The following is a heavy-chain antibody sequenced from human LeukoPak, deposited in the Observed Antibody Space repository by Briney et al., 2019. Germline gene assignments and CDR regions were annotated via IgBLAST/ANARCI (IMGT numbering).Heavy chain of an antibody. J-gene: IGHJ4*02. Sequence: PGGSLRLSCAASGFTFSSYSMNWVRQAPGKGLEWVSSNSSSSSYIYYADSVKGRFTISRDNAKNSLYLQMNSLRAEDTAVYYCARVSPQGWLPNMYYFDYWGQGTLVTVSS. CDR3: ARVSPQGWLPNMYYFDY. CDR2: NSSSSSYI. V-gene: IGHV3-21*01. D-gene: IGHD5-12*01. CDR1: GFTFSSYS.